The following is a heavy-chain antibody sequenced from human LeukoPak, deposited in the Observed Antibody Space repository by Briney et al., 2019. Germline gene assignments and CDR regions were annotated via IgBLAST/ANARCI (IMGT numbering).Heavy chain of an antibody. Sequence: GGPLRLSCAVSGFTFSNYNMNWVRQAPGKGLEWVSFISSSSSYIYYADSVKGRFTISRDNAKNSLYLQMNSLRAEDTAVYYCARDHLEYSSGWDPFDYWGQGTLVTVSS. D-gene: IGHD6-19*01. CDR3: ARDHLEYSSGWDPFDY. CDR2: ISSSSSYI. V-gene: IGHV3-21*01. J-gene: IGHJ4*02. CDR1: GFTFSNYN.